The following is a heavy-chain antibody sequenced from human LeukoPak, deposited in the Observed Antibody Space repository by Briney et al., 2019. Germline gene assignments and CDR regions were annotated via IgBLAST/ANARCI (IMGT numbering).Heavy chain of an antibody. CDR2: IWHDGTNK. CDR3: ARGRFGELAVASFDI. CDR1: GFTFNNYG. J-gene: IGHJ3*02. D-gene: IGHD3-10*01. Sequence: PGRSLRLSCAASGFTFNNYGMHWVRQAPGKGLEWMALIWHDGTNKYYADSVKGRFTISIDNSKNTLYLEMNSLRAEDTAVYYCARGRFGELAVASFDIWGQGTMVTVSS. V-gene: IGHV3-33*01.